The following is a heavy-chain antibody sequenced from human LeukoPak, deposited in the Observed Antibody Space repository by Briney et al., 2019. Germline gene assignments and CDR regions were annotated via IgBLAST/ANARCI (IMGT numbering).Heavy chain of an antibody. D-gene: IGHD3-22*01. J-gene: IGHJ4*02. V-gene: IGHV3-9*01. CDR2: ISWNSGSI. Sequence: GGSLRLSCAASGFTFDDYAMHWVRHAPGKGLEWVSGISWNSGSIGYADSVKGRFTISRDNAKNSLYPQMNSLRAEDTALYYCAKLAVTYYYDSSGYSRTTDYWGQGTLVTVSS. CDR3: AKLAVTYYYDSSGYSRTTDY. CDR1: GFTFDDYA.